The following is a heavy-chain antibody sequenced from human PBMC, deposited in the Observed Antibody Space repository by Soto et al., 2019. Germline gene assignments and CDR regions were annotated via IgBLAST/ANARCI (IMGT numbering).Heavy chain of an antibody. CDR1: GGSISTYY. J-gene: IGHJ6*02. Sequence: QVQLQESGPGLVKPSETLSLNCTVSGGSISTYYWSWIRQPPGKGLEWIGYVYYSGTTDYNPSLKSRVTISIDTSNNQFSLKLSSVTGADTAVYYCARHDNYYYGMNVWGRGTTVTVSS. V-gene: IGHV4-59*08. CDR3: ARHDNYYYGMNV. CDR2: VYYSGTT.